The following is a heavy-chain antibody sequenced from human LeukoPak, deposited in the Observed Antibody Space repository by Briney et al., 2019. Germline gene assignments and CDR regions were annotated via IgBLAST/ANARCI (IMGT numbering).Heavy chain of an antibody. J-gene: IGHJ4*02. CDR2: FYSGGHTYHRDGTT. Sequence: GGSLRLSCAASGFIVSANYMSWVRQAPGKGLEWVSVFYSGGHTYHRDGTTYYADSVKGRFTISGDKSANTVYLQMNSLRAEDSAVYYCAGGGGGVDYWGQGTLVTVSS. CDR3: AGGGGGVDY. D-gene: IGHD3-16*01. V-gene: IGHV3-53*01. CDR1: GFIVSANY.